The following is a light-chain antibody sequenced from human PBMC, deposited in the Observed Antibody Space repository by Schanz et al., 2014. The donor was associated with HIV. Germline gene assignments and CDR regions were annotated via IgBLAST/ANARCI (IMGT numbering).Light chain of an antibody. J-gene: IGKJ1*01. V-gene: IGKV1-5*03. Sequence: DIQMTQSPSTLSASVGDRITITCRASQSISEWLAWYQQKSGKAPNLLISEASTSESGVPSRFSGSGSGTEFTLTISSLQPDDFATYSCQQYNTYWTFGQGTKVEIK. CDR2: EAS. CDR1: QSISEW. CDR3: QQYNTYWT.